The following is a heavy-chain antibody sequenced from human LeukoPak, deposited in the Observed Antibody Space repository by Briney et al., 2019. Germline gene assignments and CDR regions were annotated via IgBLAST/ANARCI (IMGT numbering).Heavy chain of an antibody. J-gene: IGHJ4*02. CDR1: GFTFSDHY. CDR3: ARDGY. Sequence: PGGSLRLSCAASGFTFSDHYMEWVRQAPGKGLEWVGRTRNKANSYTTEYAASVKGRFTISRDDSKNSLYLQMNSLKTEDTAVYYCARDGYWGQGTLVTVSS. CDR2: TRNKANSYTT. V-gene: IGHV3-72*01.